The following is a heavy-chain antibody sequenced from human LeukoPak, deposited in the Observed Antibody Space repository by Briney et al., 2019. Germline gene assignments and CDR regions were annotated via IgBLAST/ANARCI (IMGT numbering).Heavy chain of an antibody. Sequence: ASVKVSCKASGYTFTGYYMHWVRQAPGQGLEWMGWINPNSGGTNYAQKFQGRVTMTRDTSIRRAYTHLSRLRSDDTAVYYCAREMVPGNWFAPWGQGTLVTVSS. CDR1: GYTFTGYY. J-gene: IGHJ5*02. CDR3: AREMVPGNWFAP. CDR2: INPNSGGT. V-gene: IGHV1-2*02. D-gene: IGHD2-8*01.